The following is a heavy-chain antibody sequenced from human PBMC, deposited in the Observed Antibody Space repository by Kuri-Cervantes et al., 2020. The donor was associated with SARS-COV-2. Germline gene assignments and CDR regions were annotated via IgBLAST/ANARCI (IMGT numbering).Heavy chain of an antibody. CDR2: IYTSGST. CDR1: GGSISSYY. J-gene: IGHJ3*02. Sequence: LRPSCTVAGGSISSYYWSWIRQPAGKGLEWIGRIYTSGSTNYNPSLKSRVTMSVDTSKNQFSLKLSSVTAADTAVYYCARGAYYDFWSGYTKPINDAFDIWGQGTMVTVSS. V-gene: IGHV4-4*07. D-gene: IGHD3-3*01. CDR3: ARGAYYDFWSGYTKPINDAFDI.